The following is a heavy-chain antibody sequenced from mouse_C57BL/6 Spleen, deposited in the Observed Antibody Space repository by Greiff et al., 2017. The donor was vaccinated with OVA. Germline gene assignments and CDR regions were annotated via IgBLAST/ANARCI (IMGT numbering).Heavy chain of an antibody. V-gene: IGHV1-15*01. D-gene: IGHD1-1*01. CDR3: TRDYYYGSSYKNYFDY. J-gene: IGHJ2*01. Sequence: QVQLQPSVAVLVPPFSSLTLSCQASVFPFPVSFMHLFNHPPVHVLYWIGAIDPETGGTAYNQKFKGKAILTADKSSSPDYMELRSLTSEDAAVYYCTRDYYYGSSYKNYFDYWGQGTTLTVSS. CDR2: IDPETGGT. CDR1: VFPFPVSF.